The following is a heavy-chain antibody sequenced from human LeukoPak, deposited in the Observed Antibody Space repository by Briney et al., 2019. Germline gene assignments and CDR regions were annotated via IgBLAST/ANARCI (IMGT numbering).Heavy chain of an antibody. Sequence: AASVTVSCKASGYTFTSYYMHWVRQAPGQGLKWMGIINPSGGSTNYAQKFQGRVTMIRDTSTSTVYMELSSLRSEDTAMYYCARGRPRGVIITEMFDYWGQGTLVTVYS. J-gene: IGHJ4*02. V-gene: IGHV1-46*01. CDR3: ARGRPRGVIITEMFDY. D-gene: IGHD3-10*01. CDR1: GYTFTSYY. CDR2: INPSGGST.